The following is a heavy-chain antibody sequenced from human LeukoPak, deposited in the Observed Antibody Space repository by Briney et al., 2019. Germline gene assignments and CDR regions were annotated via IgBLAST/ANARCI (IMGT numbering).Heavy chain of an antibody. CDR3: ARSIMGGGAFDY. Sequence: QPGGSLRVPCAASGFTFISYGLNWVRQTPGKGLEWVANIKEDGSEKYHVDSVKGRFTISRDNAKSSLYLQMNSLRAEDTALYYCARSIMGGGAFDYWGQGTQVTVSS. V-gene: IGHV3-7*03. J-gene: IGHJ4*02. CDR2: IKEDGSEK. D-gene: IGHD3-10*01. CDR1: GFTFISYG.